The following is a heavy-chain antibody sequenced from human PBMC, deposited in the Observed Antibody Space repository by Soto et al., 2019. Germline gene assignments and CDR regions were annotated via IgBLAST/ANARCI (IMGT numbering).Heavy chain of an antibody. Sequence: PSETRSLTCAVSGGSISSGGYSWSWIRQPPGKGLEWIGSIYYSGSTYYNPSLKSRVTISVDTSKNQFSLKLSSVTAADTAVYYCARSSGSYFARIDYWGQGTLVTVSS. V-gene: IGHV4-30-2*03. D-gene: IGHD3-10*01. J-gene: IGHJ4*02. CDR2: IYYSGST. CDR3: ARSSGSYFARIDY. CDR1: GGSISSGGYS.